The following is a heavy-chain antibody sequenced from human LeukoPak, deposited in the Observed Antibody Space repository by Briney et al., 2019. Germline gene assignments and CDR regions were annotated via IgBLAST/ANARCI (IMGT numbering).Heavy chain of an antibody. CDR1: GFTFSSYG. V-gene: IGHV3-30*02. J-gene: IGHJ4*02. D-gene: IGHD3-3*01. CDR2: IRYDGSNK. Sequence: GSLRLSCAASGFTFSSYGMHWVRQAPGKGLEWVAFIRYDGSNKYYADSGKGRFTISRDNSKNTLYLQMNSLRAEDTAVYFCAKDKEWGGDYFDYWGQGTLVTVSS. CDR3: AKDKEWGGDYFDY.